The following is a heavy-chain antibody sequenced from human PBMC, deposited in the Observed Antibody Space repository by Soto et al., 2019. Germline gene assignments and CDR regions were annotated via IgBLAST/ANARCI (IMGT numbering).Heavy chain of an antibody. CDR1: GFTFSGSA. CDR2: IRSKANSYAT. D-gene: IGHD2-2*01. Sequence: GGSLRLSCAASGFTFSGSAMHWVRQASGKGLEWVGRIRSKANSYATAYAASVKGRFTISRDDSKNTAYLQMNSLKTEDTAVYYCTRHLSCISTSCEKKYYFDYWGQGTLVTVSS. V-gene: IGHV3-73*01. CDR3: TRHLSCISTSCEKKYYFDY. J-gene: IGHJ4*02.